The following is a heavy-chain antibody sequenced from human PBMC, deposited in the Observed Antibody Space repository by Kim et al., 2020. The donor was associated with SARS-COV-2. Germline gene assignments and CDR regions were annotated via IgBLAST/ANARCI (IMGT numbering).Heavy chain of an antibody. CDR2: TGNP. J-gene: IGHJ4*02. V-gene: IGHV7-4-1*02. CDR3: AREASNY. Sequence: TGNPTYAQGFTGRFVFSLDTSVSTAYLQISSLKAEDTAVYYCAREASNYWGQGTLVTVSS.